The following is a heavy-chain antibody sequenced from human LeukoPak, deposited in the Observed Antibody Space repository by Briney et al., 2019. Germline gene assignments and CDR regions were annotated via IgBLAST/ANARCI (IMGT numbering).Heavy chain of an antibody. CDR3: ATEGYGSGKLCAF. D-gene: IGHD3-10*01. CDR1: GYRFTDYF. CDR2: INPNNGDT. Sequence: ASVKVSCKASGYRFTDYFIHWVRQAPGQGLEWMGGINPNNGDTVYAQRFQVGVTMTRDTSISTAYMEVTRLTSDDTAIYYCATEGYGSGKLCAFWGQGTLVTVSS. J-gene: IGHJ4*02. V-gene: IGHV1-2*02.